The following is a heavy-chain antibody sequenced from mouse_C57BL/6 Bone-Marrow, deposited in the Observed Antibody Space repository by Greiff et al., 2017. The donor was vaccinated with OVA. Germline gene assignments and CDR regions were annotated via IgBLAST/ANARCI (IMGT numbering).Heavy chain of an antibody. V-gene: IGHV1-64*01. CDR3: ASSSRTGAMDY. CDR2: IHPNSGST. CDR1: GYTFTSYW. Sequence: QVQLQQPGAELVKPGASVKLSCKASGYTFTSYWMHWVKQRPGQGLEWIGMIHPNSGSTNYNEKFKSKATLTVDKSSSTAYMPLSSLTSEDSAVYYCASSSRTGAMDYWGQGTSVTVSS. J-gene: IGHJ4*01.